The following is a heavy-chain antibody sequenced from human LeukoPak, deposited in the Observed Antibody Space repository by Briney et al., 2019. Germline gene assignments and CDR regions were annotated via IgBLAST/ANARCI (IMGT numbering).Heavy chain of an antibody. CDR3: ARDGGGVIVVAFAFDI. Sequence: GGSLRLSCAASGFTFSNYWMSWVRQAPGKGLEWVAHINQDGSEKYYVDSVKGRFTISRDNAKNSLYLQMNSLRAEDTAVYYCARDGGGVIVVAFAFDIWGQGTMVTVSS. D-gene: IGHD2-15*01. J-gene: IGHJ3*02. CDR1: GFTFSNYW. V-gene: IGHV3-7*05. CDR2: INQDGSEK.